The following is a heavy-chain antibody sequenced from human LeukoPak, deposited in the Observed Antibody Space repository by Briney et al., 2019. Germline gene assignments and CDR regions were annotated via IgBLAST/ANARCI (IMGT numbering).Heavy chain of an antibody. D-gene: IGHD6-19*01. CDR3: ARDFVAEEVF. J-gene: IGHJ4*02. V-gene: IGHV4-39*07. CDR1: GDSIRSSGYY. Sequence: SETLSLTCTVSGDSIRSSGYYWVWIRQPPGKGLEWLGSIFYSGSTQYNASLKSRVSISLDTSKNQFSLHLKSVTPADTAVYYCARDFVAEEVFWGPGALVTVSS. CDR2: IFYSGST.